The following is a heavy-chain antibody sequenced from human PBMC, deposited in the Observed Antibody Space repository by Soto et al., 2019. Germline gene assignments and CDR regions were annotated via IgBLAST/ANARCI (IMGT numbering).Heavy chain of an antibody. CDR3: ARDDCHDYIRGSYRHFDY. D-gene: IGHD3-16*02. V-gene: IGHV3-21*01. J-gene: IGHJ4*02. Sequence: GGSLRLSCAASGFTFTTYSMNWVRQAPGKGLEWVSSITSSSTYIYYADSVRGRFTISRDNAKNSLYLQMNSLRVEDTAVYYCARDDCHDYIRGSYRHFDYWGQGTPVTVSS. CDR1: GFTFTTYS. CDR2: ITSSSTYI.